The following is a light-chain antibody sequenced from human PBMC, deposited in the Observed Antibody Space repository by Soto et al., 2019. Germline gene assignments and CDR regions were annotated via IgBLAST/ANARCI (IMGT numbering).Light chain of an antibody. CDR3: SSYAGTNNVI. Sequence: QSVLTQPPSASGSPGQSVTISCAGSISDVGGYNHVSWYQQHPGKAPKLLLYEVTKRPSGVPARFSGSKSGNTASLTVSGLQGDDEADYYCSSYAGTNNVIFGGGTKLTVL. CDR1: ISDVGGYNH. CDR2: EVT. V-gene: IGLV2-8*01. J-gene: IGLJ2*01.